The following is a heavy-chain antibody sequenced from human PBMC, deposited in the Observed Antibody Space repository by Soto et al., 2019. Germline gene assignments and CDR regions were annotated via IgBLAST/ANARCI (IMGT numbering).Heavy chain of an antibody. CDR2: IKSEPDGGTI. CDR1: GFTFSNAW. J-gene: IGHJ4*02. V-gene: IGHV3-15*05. CDR3: TTSWEWEKLYFDY. Sequence: EVQLVESGGGLVKPGGSLRLSCAASGFTFSNAWMTWVRQPPGKGLEWDGQIKSEPDGGTIDYATPVKGRFTISRDDSKNTLYLQMNNLNTEDTGVYYCTTSWEWEKLYFDYWGQGTLVTVSS. D-gene: IGHD1-26*01.